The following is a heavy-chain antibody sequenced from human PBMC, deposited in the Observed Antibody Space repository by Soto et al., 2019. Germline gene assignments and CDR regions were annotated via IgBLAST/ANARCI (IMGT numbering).Heavy chain of an antibody. CDR3: ASGSYGADAFDI. Sequence: QVQLQESGPGLVKPSQTLSLTCTVSGGSISSGGYYWSWIRQHPGKGLEWIGYIYYSGSTYYKPSLQSRVTISVDTSKNQFSLKLSPVTAADTDVYYCASGSYGADAFDIWGQGRIVTVSS. D-gene: IGHD4-17*01. V-gene: IGHV4-31*03. J-gene: IGHJ3*02. CDR2: IYYSGST. CDR1: GGSISSGGYY.